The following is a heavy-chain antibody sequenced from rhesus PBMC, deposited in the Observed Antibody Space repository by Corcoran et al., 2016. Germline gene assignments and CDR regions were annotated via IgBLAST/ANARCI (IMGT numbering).Heavy chain of an antibody. V-gene: IGHV4S7*01. J-gene: IGHJ4*01. CDR3: VKHSVSVYGSFDY. CDR1: GGSISSNY. CDR2: IYGSSGST. Sequence: QVQLQESGPGLVKPSETLSLTCAVSGGSISSNYWSWIRQPQGKGLEWIGYIYGSSGSTYSNPSLKSRCTFSGDTSKSQFSLKLGSVTAADSAVYYCVKHSVSVYGSFDYWGQGVLVTVSS. D-gene: IGHD3-22*01.